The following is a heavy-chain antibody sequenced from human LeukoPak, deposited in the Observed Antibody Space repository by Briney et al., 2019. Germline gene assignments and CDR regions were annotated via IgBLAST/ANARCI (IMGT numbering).Heavy chain of an antibody. J-gene: IGHJ3*02. CDR1: GGSISSYY. V-gene: IGHV4-59*01. CDR2: IYYSGST. D-gene: IGHD6-6*01. CDR3: ARIAIAARPRTFDI. Sequence: SETLSLTCTVSGGSISSYYWSWIRQPPGKGLEWIGYIYYSGSTNYNPSLKSRVTISVDTSKNQFSLKLSSVTAADTAVYYCARIAIAARPRTFDIWGQGTMVTVSS.